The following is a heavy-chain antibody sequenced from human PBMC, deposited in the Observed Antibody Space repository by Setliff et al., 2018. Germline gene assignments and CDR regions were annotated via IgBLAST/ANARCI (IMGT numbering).Heavy chain of an antibody. J-gene: IGHJ4*02. Sequence: GASVQVSCKTSGYSFTSHYMHWVRQAPGQGLEWMGIINPGGLTSSSTQKFEGRVTMTRDTSTSTVYMELNSLTSDDTAVYYCARAGLAAAGGKGVSDHWGQGTLVTVSS. CDR2: INPGGLTS. D-gene: IGHD6-25*01. CDR1: GYSFTSHY. V-gene: IGHV1-46*01. CDR3: ARAGLAAAGGKGVSDH.